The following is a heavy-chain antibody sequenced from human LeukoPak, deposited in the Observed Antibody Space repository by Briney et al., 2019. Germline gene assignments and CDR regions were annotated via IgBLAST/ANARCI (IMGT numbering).Heavy chain of an antibody. CDR2: ISSSTSYI. Sequence: GGSLRLSCAASGFTFSSYSMNWVRQAPGKGLEWVSSISSSTSYIYYADSVKGRFTISRDNAKNSLYLQMNSLRAEDTAVYYCARDWATSSFDIWAQGTMVTVSS. CDR3: ARDWATSSFDI. D-gene: IGHD5-12*01. J-gene: IGHJ3*02. V-gene: IGHV3-21*01. CDR1: GFTFSSYS.